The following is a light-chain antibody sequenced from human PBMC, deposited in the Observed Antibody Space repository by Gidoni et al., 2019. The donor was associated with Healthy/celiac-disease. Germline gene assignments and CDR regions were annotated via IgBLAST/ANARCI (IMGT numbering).Light chain of an antibody. CDR1: QCISSY. J-gene: IGKJ3*01. CDR3: QQSYSTPRFT. Sequence: DSQMTQSPSSLSASVGDRVTITCRASQCISSYLNWYQQKPGKAPKLLIYAASSLQSGVPSRFSGSGSGTDLSLTISSLQPEDFATYYCQQSYSTPRFTFGPGTKVDIK. CDR2: AAS. V-gene: IGKV1-39*01.